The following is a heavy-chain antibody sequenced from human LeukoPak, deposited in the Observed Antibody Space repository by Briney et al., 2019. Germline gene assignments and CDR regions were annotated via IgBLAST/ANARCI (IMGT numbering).Heavy chain of an antibody. J-gene: IGHJ3*01. CDR3: ARDRSRMVRGIDALDL. CDR2: IKQDGSEK. D-gene: IGHD3-10*01. Sequence: GGSLRLSCAASGFTFSSHSMNWVRQAPGKGLEWVANIKQDGSEKYYVDSVKGRFTISRDNVKNSLYLQMNSLRADDTAVYYCARDRSRMVRGIDALDLWGQGTMVTVSS. CDR1: GFTFSSHS. V-gene: IGHV3-7*03.